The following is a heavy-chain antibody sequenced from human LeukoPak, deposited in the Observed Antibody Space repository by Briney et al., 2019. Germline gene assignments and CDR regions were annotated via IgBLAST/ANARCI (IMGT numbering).Heavy chain of an antibody. CDR1: GFTFSSYA. CDR3: ARGSRSDFGVVLNLDS. V-gene: IGHV3-30*04. D-gene: IGHD3-3*01. CDR2: ISYDGSNK. J-gene: IGHJ4*02. Sequence: GGSLRLSCAASGFTFSSYAMHWVRQAPGKGLEWVAVISYDGSNKYYADSVKGRFTISRDNSKNTLYLQMNSLRAEDTAVYFCARGSRSDFGVVLNLDSWGQGTLVTVSS.